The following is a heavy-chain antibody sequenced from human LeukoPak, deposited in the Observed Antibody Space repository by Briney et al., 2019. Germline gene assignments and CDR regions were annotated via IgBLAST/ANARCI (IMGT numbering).Heavy chain of an antibody. V-gene: IGHV5-51*01. CDR1: GDSFTSQW. CDR3: ARLLPRNTWSFDS. CDR2: VYLGDSEA. J-gene: IGHJ4*02. Sequence: GESLKISCQGSGDSFTSQWIGWVRQMPGKGLEWMAIVYLGDSEATYSPSFQGQITLSVDKSISTAYLQWSSLKASDTAIYYCARLLPRNTWSFDSWGQGTLITVSS.